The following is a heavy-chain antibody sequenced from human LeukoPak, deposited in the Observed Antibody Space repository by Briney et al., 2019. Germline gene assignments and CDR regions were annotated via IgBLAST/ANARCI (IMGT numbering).Heavy chain of an antibody. CDR3: ARDNVPGYFDY. V-gene: IGHV4-34*01. CDR1: GGSFSGYY. D-gene: IGHD2-8*01. J-gene: IGHJ4*02. CDR2: INHSGST. Sequence: SETLSLTCAVYGGSFSGYYWSWIRQPPGKGLEWIGEINHSGSTNYNPSLKSRVTISVDTSKNQFSLKLRSVTAADTAFYYCARDNVPGYFDYWGQGALVTVSS.